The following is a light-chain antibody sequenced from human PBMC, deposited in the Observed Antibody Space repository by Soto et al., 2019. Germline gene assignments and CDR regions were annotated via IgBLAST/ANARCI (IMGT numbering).Light chain of an antibody. V-gene: IGKV3-20*01. CDR2: DAS. CDR3: QHYGGSTRST. CDR1: QSLSSSY. Sequence: EVVLTQSPGTLSLSPGERATLSCRTSQSLSSSYLAWYHQKPGQAPRLLIYDASLRATGIPDRFSGSGSGTDFTLTISRLEPEDFAVYYCQHYGGSTRSTFGQGTKLEIK. J-gene: IGKJ2*01.